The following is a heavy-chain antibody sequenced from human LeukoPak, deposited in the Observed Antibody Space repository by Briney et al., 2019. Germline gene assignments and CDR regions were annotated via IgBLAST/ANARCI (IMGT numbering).Heavy chain of an antibody. D-gene: IGHD1-1*01. V-gene: IGHV3-23*01. CDR1: GFTFTDYS. J-gene: IGHJ4*02. CDR2: VSSDGEST. Sequence: AGGSLRLSCAASGFTFTDYSMSWVLQTPGKGLEWVSSVSSDGESTLHADSVKGRFTISRDNSKNTLYLQMNSLRAEDTAVYYCATKGPTKIYGYWGQGTLVTVSS. CDR3: ATKGPTKIYGY.